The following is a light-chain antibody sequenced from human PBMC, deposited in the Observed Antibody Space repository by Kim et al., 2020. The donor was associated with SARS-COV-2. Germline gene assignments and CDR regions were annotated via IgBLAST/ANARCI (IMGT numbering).Light chain of an antibody. V-gene: IGKV1-5*03. CDR1: QSVSDW. J-gene: IGKJ4*01. Sequence: DIQMTQSPSTLSASVGDRVTITCRASQSVSDWLAWYQQKPGKAPRLLISAASNLESGVPSRFTGSGSGTEFTLTISSLHPDDFATYYCQQYNSYSLTFGGGTKVDIK. CDR2: AAS. CDR3: QQYNSYSLT.